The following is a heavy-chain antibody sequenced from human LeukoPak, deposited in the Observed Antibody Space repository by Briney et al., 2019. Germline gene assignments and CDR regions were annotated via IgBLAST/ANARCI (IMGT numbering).Heavy chain of an antibody. D-gene: IGHD3-22*01. CDR1: GFTFDDYG. CDR2: INWNGGST. CDR3: ARGRIDYDSSGYYYGYYYYYMDV. Sequence: PGASLRLSCAASGFTFDDYGMSWVRQAPGKGLEWVSGINWNGGSTGYAGSVKGRFTISRDNAKNSLYLQMNSLRAEDTALYYCARGRIDYDSSGYYYGYYYYYMDVWGKGTTVTVSS. V-gene: IGHV3-20*04. J-gene: IGHJ6*03.